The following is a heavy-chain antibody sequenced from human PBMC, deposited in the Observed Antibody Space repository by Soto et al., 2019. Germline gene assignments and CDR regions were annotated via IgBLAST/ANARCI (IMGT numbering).Heavy chain of an antibody. Sequence: GESLKISCKHSGFNFPTFWIAWVRQMPGKGLEWMGIIYPGDSDTRYSPSFQGQVTISADKSISTAYLQWSSLKASDTAMYYCARSFYYDSSGYYKGPNWGFDPWGQGTLVTVSS. CDR1: GFNFPTFW. D-gene: IGHD3-22*01. V-gene: IGHV5-51*01. J-gene: IGHJ5*02. CDR2: IYPGDSDT. CDR3: ARSFYYDSSGYYKGPNWGFDP.